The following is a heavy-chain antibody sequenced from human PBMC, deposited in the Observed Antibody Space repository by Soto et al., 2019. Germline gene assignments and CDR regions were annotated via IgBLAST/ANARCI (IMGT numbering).Heavy chain of an antibody. Sequence: KPSETLSLTCAVYGGSFSGYYWSWIRQPPGKGLEWIGEINHSGSTNYNPSLKSRVTISVDTSKNQFSLKLSSVTAADTAVYYCARGRLRLAIDYWGQGTLVTVSS. V-gene: IGHV4-34*01. D-gene: IGHD5-12*01. CDR2: INHSGST. CDR3: ARGRLRLAIDY. CDR1: GGSFSGYY. J-gene: IGHJ4*02.